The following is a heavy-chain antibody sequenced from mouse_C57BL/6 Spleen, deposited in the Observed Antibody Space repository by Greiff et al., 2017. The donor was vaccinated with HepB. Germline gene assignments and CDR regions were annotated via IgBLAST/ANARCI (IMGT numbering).Heavy chain of an antibody. J-gene: IGHJ1*03. CDR1: GYTFTSYW. V-gene: IGHV1-64*01. CDR3: ARGDGYYEWYFDV. CDR2: IHPNSGST. Sequence: QVQLQQSGAELVKPGASVKLSCKASGYTFTSYWMHWVKQRPGQGLEWIGMIHPNSGSTNYNEKFKSKATLTVDKSSSTAYMQLSSLTSEDSAVYYCARGDGYYEWYFDVWGTGTTVTVSS. D-gene: IGHD2-3*01.